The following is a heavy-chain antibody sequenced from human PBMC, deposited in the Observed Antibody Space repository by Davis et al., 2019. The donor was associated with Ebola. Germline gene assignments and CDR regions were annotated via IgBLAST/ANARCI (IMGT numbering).Heavy chain of an antibody. J-gene: IGHJ6*02. CDR3: ARGGITMVQGVIHYYYYYGMDV. D-gene: IGHD3-10*01. CDR1: GGSISSYY. V-gene: IGHV4-59*01. Sequence: SETLSLTCTVSGGSISSYYWSWIRQPPGKGLEWIGYIYYSGSTTYNPSLKSRVTISVDTSKNQFSLKLSSVTAADTAVYYCARGGITMVQGVIHYYYYYGMDVWGQGTTVTVSS. CDR2: IYYSGST.